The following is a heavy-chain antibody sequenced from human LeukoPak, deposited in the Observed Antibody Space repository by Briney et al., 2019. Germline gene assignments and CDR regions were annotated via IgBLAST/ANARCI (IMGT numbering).Heavy chain of an antibody. J-gene: IGHJ4*02. CDR2: ISRSGDRT. CDR1: GFSFSSYE. V-gene: IGHV3-23*01. CDR3: AKELRPNDY. D-gene: IGHD2-15*01. Sequence: GGSLRLSCAASGFSFSSYEMSWVRQAPGKGLEWVSAISRSGDRTFYADSVKGRFTISRDSSIDTLFLQMNSLRAEDTAVYFCAKELRPNDYWGQGTLVTVSS.